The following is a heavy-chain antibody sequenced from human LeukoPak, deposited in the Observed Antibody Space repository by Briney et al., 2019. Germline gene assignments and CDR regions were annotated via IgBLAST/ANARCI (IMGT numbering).Heavy chain of an antibody. V-gene: IGHV6-1*01. J-gene: IGHJ3*02. CDR1: GETGSSISAA. CDR3: ARVVQVYCSTTSCYVGAFDI. D-gene: IGHD2-2*01. Sequence: QRRSPTYPITGETGSSISAAWSWIRQSPSRGLEWLGRTYYRSKWYNDYAVSVKSRITINPDTSKNQFSLQLNSVTPEDTAVYYCARVVQVYCSTTSCYVGAFDIWGQGTMVTVSS. CDR2: TYYRSKWYN.